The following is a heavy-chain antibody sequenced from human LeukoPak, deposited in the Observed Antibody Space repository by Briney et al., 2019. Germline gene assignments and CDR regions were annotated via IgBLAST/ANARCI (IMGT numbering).Heavy chain of an antibody. V-gene: IGHV3-23*01. CDR1: GFTFSTYP. CDR2: IGGSGDVT. CDR3: AKGFYGSGLSLSAFDI. D-gene: IGHD3-10*01. J-gene: IGHJ3*02. Sequence: GGSLRLSCAASGFTFSTYPMSWVRQAPGKGLEWVSSIGGSGDVTQDADSVKGRFTISRDNSRKTLHLQMNTLGVDDTAIYYCAKGFYGSGLSLSAFDIWGRGTMVTVSP.